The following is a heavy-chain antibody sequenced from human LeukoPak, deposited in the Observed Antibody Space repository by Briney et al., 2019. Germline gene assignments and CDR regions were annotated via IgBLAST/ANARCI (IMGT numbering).Heavy chain of an antibody. Sequence: GSLRLSCAVSGFTFSSYWMHWVRQAPGKGLEWVANIKQDGSEKNYVDSVKGRFTISRDNAKNSLYLQMNSLRAEDTALYYCAKDISSSGPRGMGVRGQGTTVTVSS. J-gene: IGHJ6*02. CDR2: IKQDGSEK. CDR3: AKDISSSGPRGMGV. V-gene: IGHV3-7*03. CDR1: GFTFSSYW. D-gene: IGHD3-22*01.